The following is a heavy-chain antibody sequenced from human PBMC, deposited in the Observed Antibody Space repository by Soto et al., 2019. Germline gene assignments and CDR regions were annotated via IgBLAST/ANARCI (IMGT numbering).Heavy chain of an antibody. CDR2: IFYTGRT. CDR3: ASHEGFGEPVLNY. Sequence: SETLSLTCIVSSVSISTNTYHWGWVRQPPGKGLEWIGSIFYTGRTYYSPSLESRVTISVDTSNNQFSLKLNSVTAADTAVYYCASHEGFGEPVLNYWGQGTLVTVSS. D-gene: IGHD3-10*01. CDR1: SVSISTNTYH. V-gene: IGHV4-39*01. J-gene: IGHJ4*02.